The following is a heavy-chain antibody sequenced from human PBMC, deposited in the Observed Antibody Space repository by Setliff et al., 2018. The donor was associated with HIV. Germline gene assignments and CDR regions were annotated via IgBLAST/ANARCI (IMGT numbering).Heavy chain of an antibody. J-gene: IGHJ6*02. V-gene: IGHV1-8*02. CDR1: GYTFINYD. CDR3: ARNFGLSPSGKYYYYYGMDI. D-gene: IGHD3-10*01. Sequence: GASVKVSCKASGYTFINYDIYWVRQTTGQGLEWMGWMNPDSGNTGYAQNFQGRVTMTRDTSINAACMELRGLRSDDTAVYYCARNFGLSPSGKYYYYYGMDIWGQGTTVTVSS. CDR2: MNPDSGNT.